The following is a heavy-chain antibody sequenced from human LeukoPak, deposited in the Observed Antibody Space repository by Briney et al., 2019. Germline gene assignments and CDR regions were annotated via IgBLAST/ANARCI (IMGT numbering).Heavy chain of an antibody. CDR2: IYYSGST. J-gene: IGHJ4*02. V-gene: IGHV4-30-4*02. CDR3: ARGQWLPVFDF. CDR1: GGSISSGDYY. Sequence: SETLSLTCTVSGGSISSGDYYWSWIRQPPGKGLEWIGYIYYSGSTYYNPSLKSRVTISVDTSKNHFSLKLSSVTAADTAVYYCARGQWLPVFDFWGQGTLVTVSS. D-gene: IGHD3-22*01.